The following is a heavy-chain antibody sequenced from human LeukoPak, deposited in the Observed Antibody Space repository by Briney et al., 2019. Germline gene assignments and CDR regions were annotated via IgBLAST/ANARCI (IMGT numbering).Heavy chain of an antibody. CDR2: IIPNSGGT. Sequence: ASVKVSCEASGYTFTGYFMHWVRQAPGQGLEWMGWIIPNSGGTNYAHNFQGRISMTSDTSISTAYLELSRLRSDDTAVYYCARGYCSGGGCYFAYWGQGTLVTVSS. D-gene: IGHD2-15*01. J-gene: IGHJ4*02. V-gene: IGHV1-2*07. CDR1: GYTFTGYF. CDR3: ARGYCSGGGCYFAY.